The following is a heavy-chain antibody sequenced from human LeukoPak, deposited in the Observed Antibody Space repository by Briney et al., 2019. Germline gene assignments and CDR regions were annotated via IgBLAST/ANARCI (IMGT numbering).Heavy chain of an antibody. D-gene: IGHD2-8*02. CDR3: ARDTGGRGWFDP. Sequence: GGSLRLPCAASGFTFSSYGMSWVRQAPGKGLEWVSAISGSGGSTYYADSVKGRFTISRDNAKNSLYLQMNSLRAEDTAVYYCARDTGGRGWFDPWGQGTLVTVSS. CDR1: GFTFSSYG. V-gene: IGHV3-23*01. J-gene: IGHJ5*02. CDR2: ISGSGGST.